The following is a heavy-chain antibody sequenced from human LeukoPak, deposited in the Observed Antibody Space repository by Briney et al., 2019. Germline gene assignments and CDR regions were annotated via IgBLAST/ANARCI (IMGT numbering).Heavy chain of an antibody. D-gene: IGHD2-21*02. J-gene: IGHJ4*02. Sequence: GGSLRLSCAASGFTFSSYAMTWVRQAPGKGLEWVSTVSTSGGGTYYADSVKGRFTISRDNAKNSLYLQMNSLRAEDTAVYYCARTLITVTALDYWGQGTLVTVSS. CDR1: GFTFSSYA. V-gene: IGHV3-23*01. CDR2: VSTSGGGT. CDR3: ARTLITVTALDY.